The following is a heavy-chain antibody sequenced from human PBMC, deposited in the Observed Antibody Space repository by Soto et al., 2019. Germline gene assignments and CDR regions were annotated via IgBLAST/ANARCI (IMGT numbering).Heavy chain of an antibody. Sequence: GGSLRLSCAASGFTFSSYAMSWVRQAPGKGLEWVSAISGSGGSTYYADSVKGRFTISRDNSKNTLYLQMNSLRAEDTAVYYCAKDRKGGSGSYYNFDYWGQGTMVTVSS. CDR1: GFTFSSYA. V-gene: IGHV3-23*01. D-gene: IGHD3-10*01. CDR3: AKDRKGGSGSYYNFDY. J-gene: IGHJ4*02. CDR2: ISGSGGST.